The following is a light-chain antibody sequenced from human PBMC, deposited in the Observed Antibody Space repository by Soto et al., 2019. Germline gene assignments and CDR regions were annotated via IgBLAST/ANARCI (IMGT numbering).Light chain of an antibody. CDR2: GAS. CDR3: QQYGSSPPEKT. CDR1: QSVSSNY. J-gene: IGKJ1*01. V-gene: IGKV3-20*01. Sequence: EIVLTQSPGTLSLSAGERATLSCRASQSVSSNYLAWYQQKPGQAPSLLIYGASMRATCIPDRYSGSGSGTDFTLTIDRLAPEDFAVYSCQQYGSSPPEKTFGQGTKVQIK.